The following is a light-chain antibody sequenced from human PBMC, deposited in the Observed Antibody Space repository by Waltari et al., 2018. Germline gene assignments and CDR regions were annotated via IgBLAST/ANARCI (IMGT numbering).Light chain of an antibody. J-gene: IGLJ1*01. V-gene: IGLV2-14*01. CDR2: EVS. Sequence: QAALTQSPSVSGSPGRSVTISCSGTSSDIGGYNRVSWYQQHPGKAPKLMIYEVSRRPSGVSDRFSGSKSGNTASLTISGLQAEDEADYYCSSYASSTTFIFGPVTRLTVL. CDR3: SSYASSTTFI. CDR1: SSDIGGYNR.